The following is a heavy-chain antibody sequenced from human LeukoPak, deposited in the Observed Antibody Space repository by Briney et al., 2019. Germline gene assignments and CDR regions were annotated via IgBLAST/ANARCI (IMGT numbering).Heavy chain of an antibody. CDR1: GGSISSSSYY. CDR2: IYYSGST. CDR3: ARQEGSQNFDY. Sequence: PSETLSLTCTVSGGSISSSSYYWGWIRQPPGKGLEWIGSIYYSGSTYYNPSLKSRVTISVDTSKNQFSLKLSSVTAADTAVYYCARQEGSQNFDYWGQGTLGTVSS. V-gene: IGHV4-39*01. J-gene: IGHJ4*02.